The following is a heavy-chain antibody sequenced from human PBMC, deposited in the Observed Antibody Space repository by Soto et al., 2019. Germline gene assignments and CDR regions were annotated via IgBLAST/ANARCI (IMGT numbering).Heavy chain of an antibody. CDR1: GVSINYYY. D-gene: IGHD7-27*01. V-gene: IGHV4-59*08. J-gene: IGHJ4*02. Sequence: SETLSLTCTVSGVSINYYYYYWIRQPPGKGLESIGDIYYSGSTNYNPSLKSRVSISVDTSKSQFSLRLSFVTAADTAVYYCDRGPDGDKVDYWGEGTLVTVSS. CDR3: DRGPDGDKVDY. CDR2: IYYSGST.